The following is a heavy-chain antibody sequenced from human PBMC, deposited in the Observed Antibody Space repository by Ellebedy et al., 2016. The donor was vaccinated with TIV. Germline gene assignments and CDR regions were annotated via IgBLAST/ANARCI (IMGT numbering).Heavy chain of an antibody. V-gene: IGHV3-48*01. D-gene: IGHD4-17*01. CDR3: ARDSDYGDYVPYYFDY. CDR2: ISSSSSTI. CDR1: GFTFSSYS. J-gene: IGHJ4*02. Sequence: GGSLRLSCAASGFTFSSYSMNWVRQAPGKGLEWVSYISSSSSTIYYADSVKGRFTISRDNAKNSMYLQMNSLRAEDTAVYYCARDSDYGDYVPYYFDYWGQGTLVTVSS.